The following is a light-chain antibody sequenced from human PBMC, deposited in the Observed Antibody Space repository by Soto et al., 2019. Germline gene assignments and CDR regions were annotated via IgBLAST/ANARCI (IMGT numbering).Light chain of an antibody. J-gene: IGKJ3*01. CDR3: QQYGSSPRGAFFT. Sequence: EIVLTQSPGTLSLSPGERATLSCRASQSVSSSYLAWYQQKPGQAPRLLIYGASSRATGIPDRFSGSGSGTDFTLTISRLEPEDFAVYYCQQYGSSPRGAFFTFGPGTKVDIK. CDR1: QSVSSSY. CDR2: GAS. V-gene: IGKV3-20*01.